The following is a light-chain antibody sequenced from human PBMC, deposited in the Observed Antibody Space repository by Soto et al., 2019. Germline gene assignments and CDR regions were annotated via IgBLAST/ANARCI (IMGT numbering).Light chain of an antibody. CDR1: QVISHY. Sequence: DIQMTQSPTSLSASVGDSVTITCRASQVISHYLAWFQQKPGEVPKLLTYAASTLPSGVPSRFSGSGSRTEFTLTINSLQPEDAATYYCQKYNGAPYTFGQGTRLEIK. CDR2: AAS. CDR3: QKYNGAPYT. J-gene: IGKJ2*01. V-gene: IGKV1-27*01.